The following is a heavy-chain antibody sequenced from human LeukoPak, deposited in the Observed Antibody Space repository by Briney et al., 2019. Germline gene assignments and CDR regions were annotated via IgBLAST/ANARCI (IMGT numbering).Heavy chain of an antibody. Sequence: PGGSLRLSCAASGFTFSDYYMSWIRQAPGKGLEWVSYISSSGSTIYYADSVKGRFTISRDNAKNSLYLQMNSLRAEDTAVYYCAREGIYCSSTSCYNYWGQGTLVTVSS. J-gene: IGHJ4*02. D-gene: IGHD2-2*02. CDR1: GFTFSDYY. CDR2: ISSSGSTI. CDR3: AREGIYCSSTSCYNY. V-gene: IGHV3-11*04.